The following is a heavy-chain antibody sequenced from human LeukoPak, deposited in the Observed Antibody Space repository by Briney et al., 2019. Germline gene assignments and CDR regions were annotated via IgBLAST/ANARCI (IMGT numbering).Heavy chain of an antibody. D-gene: IGHD2/OR15-2a*01. J-gene: IGHJ5*02. V-gene: IGHV4-39*07. Sequence: KPSETLSLTCTVSGGSISGYSYSWGWIRQPPGKGLEWIGEINHSGSTNYNPSLKSRVTISVDTSKNQFSLKLSSVTAADTAVYYCARGAVLSHWFDPWGQGTLVTVSS. CDR2: INHSGST. CDR3: ARGAVLSHWFDP. CDR1: GGSISGYSYS.